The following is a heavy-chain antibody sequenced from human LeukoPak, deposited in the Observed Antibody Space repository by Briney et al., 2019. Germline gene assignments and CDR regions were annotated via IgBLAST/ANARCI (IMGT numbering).Heavy chain of an antibody. D-gene: IGHD6-19*01. Sequence: GGSLRLSCAASGFTVSSNYMGWVRQAPGKGLEWVSVIYSGGDTYYTDSVKGRFTISRDNSKNMIYLEMTSLKAEDTAVYYCAKERNLEIAVAGTIFDYWGQGTLVTVSS. CDR1: GFTVSSNY. J-gene: IGHJ4*02. CDR3: AKERNLEIAVAGTIFDY. V-gene: IGHV3-66*01. CDR2: IYSGGDT.